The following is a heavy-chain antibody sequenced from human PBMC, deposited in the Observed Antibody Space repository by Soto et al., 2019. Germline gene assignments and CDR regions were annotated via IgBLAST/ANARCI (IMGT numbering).Heavy chain of an antibody. J-gene: IGHJ4*02. CDR3: ARGGGYQPSSDLFSGY. CDR1: AGTFSSYT. V-gene: IGHV1-69*02. CDR2: IIPILGIA. D-gene: IGHD2-2*01. Sequence: QVQLVQSGAEVKKPGSSVKVSCKASAGTFSSYTISWVRQAPGQGLEWMGRIIPILGIANYAQKFQGRVTITADKSTSKAYRELRSLRSEDTAVYYGARGGGYQPSSDLFSGYWGQGALVPVFS.